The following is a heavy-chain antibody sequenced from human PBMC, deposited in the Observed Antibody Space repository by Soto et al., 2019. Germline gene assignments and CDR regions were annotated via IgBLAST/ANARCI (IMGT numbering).Heavy chain of an antibody. J-gene: IGHJ4*02. V-gene: IGHV3-74*01. D-gene: IGHD5-18*01. CDR3: ARDQEYSYGYAMATNFDY. CDR2: INSDGSST. Sequence: GGSLRLSCAASGFTFSSYWMHWVRQAPGKGLVWVSRINSDGSSTSYADSVKGRFTISRDNAKNTLYLQMNSLRAEDTAVYYCARDQEYSYGYAMATNFDYWGQGTLVTVSS. CDR1: GFTFSSYW.